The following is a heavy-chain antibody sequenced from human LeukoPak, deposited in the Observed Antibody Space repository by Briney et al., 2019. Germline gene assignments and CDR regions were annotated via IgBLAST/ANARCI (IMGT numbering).Heavy chain of an antibody. D-gene: IGHD5-12*01. CDR2: IYYSGST. Sequence: SETLSLTCTVSGGSISSYYWSWIRQPPGKGLEWIGYIYYSGSTNYNPSLKSRVTISVDTSKNQFSLKLSSVTAADTAVYYCARGGGLRGVNWFDPWGQGTLVTVSS. CDR3: ARGGGLRGVNWFDP. V-gene: IGHV4-59*01. CDR1: GGSISSYY. J-gene: IGHJ5*02.